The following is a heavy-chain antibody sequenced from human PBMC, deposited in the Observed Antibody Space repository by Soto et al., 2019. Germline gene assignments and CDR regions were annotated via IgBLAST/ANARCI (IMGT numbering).Heavy chain of an antibody. CDR3: ARGVYDFWSGPNYYYYYYMDV. CDR2: IFYNGST. D-gene: IGHD3-3*01. V-gene: IGHV4-59*12. CDR1: GGSISHYH. J-gene: IGHJ6*03. Sequence: SETLSLTCTVSGGSISHYHWNWIRQAPGKGMEWIGEIFYNGSTNYNPSLTSRVTISVDTSKNQFSLKLTSVTAADTAVYYCARGVYDFWSGPNYYYYYYMDVWGKGTTVTVSS.